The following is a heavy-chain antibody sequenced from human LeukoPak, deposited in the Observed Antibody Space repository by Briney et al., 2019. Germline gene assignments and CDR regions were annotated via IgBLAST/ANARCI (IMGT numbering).Heavy chain of an antibody. D-gene: IGHD3-9*01. Sequence: PSETLSLTCTVSGGSISSSSYYWGWIRQPPGKGLEWIGSIYYSGSTYYNPSLKSRVTISVDTSKNQFSLKLSSATAEDTAVYYCAQWGDFDVLTGYYVPDFWGQGTLVTVSS. CDR3: AQWGDFDVLTGYYVPDF. V-gene: IGHV4-39*01. J-gene: IGHJ4*02. CDR1: GGSISSSSYY. CDR2: IYYSGST.